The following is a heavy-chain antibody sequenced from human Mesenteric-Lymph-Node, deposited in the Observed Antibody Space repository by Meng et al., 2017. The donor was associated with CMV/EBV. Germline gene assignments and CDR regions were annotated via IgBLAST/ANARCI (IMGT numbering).Heavy chain of an antibody. Sequence: QVLVQQWGAVLLRPAATLSLTCAVYGGSFSGYYWSWIRQPPGKGLEWIGEINHSGSTNYNPSLKSRVTISVDTSKNQFSLKLSSVTAADTAVYYCARHQRWLKSEGGFNYWGQGTLVTVSS. CDR1: GGSFSGYY. D-gene: IGHD4-23*01. CDR2: INHSGST. J-gene: IGHJ4*02. CDR3: ARHQRWLKSEGGFNY. V-gene: IGHV4-34*01.